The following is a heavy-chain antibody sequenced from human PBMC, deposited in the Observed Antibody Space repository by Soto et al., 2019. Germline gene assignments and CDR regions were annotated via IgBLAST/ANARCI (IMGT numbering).Heavy chain of an antibody. Sequence: QVQLVQSGAEVRKPGSSVKVSCKASGYTFVNYGIAWVRQAPGQGLEWMGWISPYSGNTHYASKVQGRLTMTIDTSTSTANKDLGSLTSEDTAVYYCAKVDKYVTATQQDVWGQGTMVTVSS. CDR1: GYTFVNYG. V-gene: IGHV1-18*01. CDR2: ISPYSGNT. J-gene: IGHJ6*02. CDR3: AKVDKYVTATQQDV. D-gene: IGHD5-12*01.